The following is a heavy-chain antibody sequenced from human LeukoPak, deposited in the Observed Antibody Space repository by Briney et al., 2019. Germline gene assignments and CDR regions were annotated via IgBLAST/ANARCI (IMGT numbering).Heavy chain of an antibody. J-gene: IGHJ6*02. Sequence: GGSLRLSCAASGFTFSDSWMSWVRQAPGKGLEWVANMNQDGSEKDYVDSVKGRFTISRDHARNSLYLQMGSLRAEDTAVYYCATYTHWVAGDVWGQGTTVTVSS. V-gene: IGHV3-7*01. D-gene: IGHD3-16*01. CDR2: MNQDGSEK. CDR1: GFTFSDSW. CDR3: ATYTHWVAGDV.